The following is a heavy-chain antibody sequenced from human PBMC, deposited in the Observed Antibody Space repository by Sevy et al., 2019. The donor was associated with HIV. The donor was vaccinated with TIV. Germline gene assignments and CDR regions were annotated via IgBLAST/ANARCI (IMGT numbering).Heavy chain of an antibody. CDR2: FDPEDDKT. D-gene: IGHD3-22*01. Sequence: ASVKVSCKVSGSTLTKLSMHWVRQAPGKGLEWVATFDPEDDKTIYAQQFQGRVTMTEDTSTDTAYMELKSLRSEDTAVYYCATTKDYSGSSRYPFDYWGQGTQVTASS. CDR1: GSTLTKLS. CDR3: ATTKDYSGSSRYPFDY. V-gene: IGHV1-24*01. J-gene: IGHJ4*02.